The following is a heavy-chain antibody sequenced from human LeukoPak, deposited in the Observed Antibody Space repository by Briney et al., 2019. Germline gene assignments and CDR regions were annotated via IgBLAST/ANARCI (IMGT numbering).Heavy chain of an antibody. J-gene: IGHJ4*02. D-gene: IGHD6-13*01. CDR2: ISAYNGNT. V-gene: IGHV1-18*01. CDR3: ARDPSSREGYSSSWYDY. CDR1: GYTFTSYG. Sequence: GASVKVSCKASGYTFTSYGISWVRRAPGQGLEWMGWISAYNGNTNYAQKLQGRVTMTTDTSTSTAYMELRSLRSDDTAVYYCARDPSSREGYSSSWYDYWGQGTLVTVSS.